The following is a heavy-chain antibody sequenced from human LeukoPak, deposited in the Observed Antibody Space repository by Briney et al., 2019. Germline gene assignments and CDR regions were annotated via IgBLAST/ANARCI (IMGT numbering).Heavy chain of an antibody. CDR1: GGSIRSGDYY. D-gene: IGHD2-2*01. CDR3: ARATSHRIYFDY. Sequence: SETLSLTCTVSGGSIRSGDYYWSWIRQPPGKGLEWIGYIYYSGSTYYNPSLKCRVTISVDTSKNQFSLKLTSVTAADTAVYYCARATSHRIYFDYWGQGTLVTVSS. J-gene: IGHJ4*02. CDR2: IYYSGST. V-gene: IGHV4-30-4*08.